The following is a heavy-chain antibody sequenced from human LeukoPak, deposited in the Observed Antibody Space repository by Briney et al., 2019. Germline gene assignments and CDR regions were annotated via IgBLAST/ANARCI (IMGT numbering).Heavy chain of an antibody. CDR1: GGSISSYY. CDR2: IYYSGST. V-gene: IGHV4-59*01. CDR3: ARDYPLYHGMDV. Sequence: SETLSLTCTVSGGSISSYYWSWIRQPPGKGLEWIGYIYYSGSTNYNPSLKSRVTISVDTSKNQFSLKLSSVTAADTAVYYCARDYPLYHGMDVWGQGTTVTVSS. J-gene: IGHJ6*02.